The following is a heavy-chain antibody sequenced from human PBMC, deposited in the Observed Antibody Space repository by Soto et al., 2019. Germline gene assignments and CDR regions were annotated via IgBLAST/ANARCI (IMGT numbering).Heavy chain of an antibody. Sequence: GXSVKVSCKASGYSFTSYGSIWVRRAPGQGLEWMGWISAYNGNTNYAQKLQGRVTMTTDTSTSTAYMELRSLRSDDTAVYYCARMGSDDSSGYYYTFSYYFDYWGQGTLVTVSS. CDR1: GYSFTSYG. CDR2: ISAYNGNT. D-gene: IGHD3-22*01. J-gene: IGHJ4*02. V-gene: IGHV1-18*01. CDR3: ARMGSDDSSGYYYTFSYYFDY.